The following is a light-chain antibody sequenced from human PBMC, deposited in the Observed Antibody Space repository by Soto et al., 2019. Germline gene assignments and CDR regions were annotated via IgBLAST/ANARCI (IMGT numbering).Light chain of an antibody. CDR1: QTIRSDY. V-gene: IGKV3-20*01. J-gene: IGKJ1*01. CDR2: AAS. CDR3: QRYGSPHSVT. Sequence: PGQRVPLSGRRSQTIRSDYLAWYQHNPGHAPRLLIFAASSRATDIPDIFSARGSGTDFTLTISTMGRIDFAVCYCQRYGSPHSVTFGHSIKVDIK.